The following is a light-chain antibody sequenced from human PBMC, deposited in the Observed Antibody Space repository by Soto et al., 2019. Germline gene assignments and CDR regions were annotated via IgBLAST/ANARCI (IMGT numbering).Light chain of an antibody. CDR2: GAS. Sequence: EIVMTQSPATLSVSPGERATPSCRASQSVSSNLAWYQQKPGQAPRLLIYGASTRATGIPARFSGSVSGTEFTLTISSLQSEDFAVFYCQQYDNWPITFGQGTRLEIK. CDR3: QQYDNWPIT. J-gene: IGKJ5*01. CDR1: QSVSSN. V-gene: IGKV3-15*01.